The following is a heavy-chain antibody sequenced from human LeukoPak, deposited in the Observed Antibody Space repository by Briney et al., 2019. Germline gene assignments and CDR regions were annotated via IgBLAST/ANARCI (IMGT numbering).Heavy chain of an antibody. V-gene: IGHV4-38-2*02. Sequence: SETLSLTCTVSGYSISSGYYWGWIRQPPGKGLEWIGSIYHSGSTYYNPSLKSRVTVSVDTSKNQFSLKLSSVTAADTAVYYCWGTHPYYYYYYYMDVWGKGTTVTVSS. CDR1: GYSISSGYY. CDR2: IYHSGST. CDR3: WGTHPYYYYYYYMDV. D-gene: IGHD3-16*01. J-gene: IGHJ6*03.